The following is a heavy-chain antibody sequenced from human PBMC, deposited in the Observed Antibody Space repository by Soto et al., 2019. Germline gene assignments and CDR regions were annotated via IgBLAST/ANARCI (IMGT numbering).Heavy chain of an antibody. D-gene: IGHD2-2*01. CDR1: GGTFSSYA. J-gene: IGHJ6*02. V-gene: IGHV1-69*13. Sequence: SVKVSCKASGGTFSSYAISWVRQAPGQGLEWMGGIIPIFGTANYAQKFQGRVTITADESTSTAYMELSSLRSEDTAVYYCARSQGSSTSLEIYYYYYYGMDVWGQGTTVTVSS. CDR3: ARSQGSSTSLEIYYYYYYGMDV. CDR2: IIPIFGTA.